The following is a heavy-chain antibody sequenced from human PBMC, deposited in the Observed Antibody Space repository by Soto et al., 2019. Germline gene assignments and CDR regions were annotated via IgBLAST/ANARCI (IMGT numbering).Heavy chain of an antibody. CDR3: AREWGAGTYQGFDY. CDR2: IHHTGSI. Sequence: QMHLQESGPGLVRPSGTLSLTCTVSGGSISTNNWWHWVRQSPEKGLEWIGEIHHTGSINYSPSLKSRVTMSIDQSNSQFSLSLTSVTAADTAVYFCAREWGAGTYQGFDYWGQGTLVTVSS. D-gene: IGHD1-26*01. J-gene: IGHJ4*02. CDR1: GGSISTNNW. V-gene: IGHV4-4*02.